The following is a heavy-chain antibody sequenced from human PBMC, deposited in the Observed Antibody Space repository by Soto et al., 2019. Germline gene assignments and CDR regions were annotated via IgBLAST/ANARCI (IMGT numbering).Heavy chain of an antibody. V-gene: IGHV1-69*06. D-gene: IGHD6-13*01. J-gene: IGHJ4*02. CDR2: IIPVFGTP. Sequence: QVQLEQSGSEVKKSGSSVKVSCKASGYSFSSHAITWVRQAPGQGLEWMGGIIPVFGTPSYAQKFQGRVTISADKSTNTSYLELRSQRSEDTADYYCARGGALSTSWYWGDGLDSWGQGTQVTVSS. CDR1: GYSFSSHA. CDR3: ARGGALSTSWYWGDGLDS.